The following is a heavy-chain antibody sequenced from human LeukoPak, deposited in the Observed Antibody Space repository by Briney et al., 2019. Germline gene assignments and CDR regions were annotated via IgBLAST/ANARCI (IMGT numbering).Heavy chain of an antibody. D-gene: IGHD1-1*01. J-gene: IGHJ4*02. Sequence: GGSLRLSCAASGFTFSSYGMHWVRQAPGKGLEWVAVISYDGSNKYYADSVKGRFTISRDNSKNTLYLQIHSLRVEDTAVYYCARESRYNWYGYFDDWGQGTLVTVSS. V-gene: IGHV3-30*03. CDR2: ISYDGSNK. CDR3: ARESRYNWYGYFDD. CDR1: GFTFSSYG.